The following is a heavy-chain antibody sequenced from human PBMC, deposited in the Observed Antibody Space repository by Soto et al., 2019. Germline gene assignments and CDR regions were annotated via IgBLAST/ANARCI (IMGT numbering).Heavy chain of an antibody. Sequence: GASVKVSCKASGGTFSSYAISWVRQAPGQGLEWMGGIIPIFGTANYAQKFQGRVTITADESTSTAYMELSSLRSEDTAVYYCARPRGLGYCTNGVCPTSSNWFDPWGQGTLVTVSS. CDR3: ARPRGLGYCTNGVCPTSSNWFDP. CDR1: GGTFSSYA. D-gene: IGHD2-8*01. CDR2: IIPIFGTA. J-gene: IGHJ5*02. V-gene: IGHV1-69*13.